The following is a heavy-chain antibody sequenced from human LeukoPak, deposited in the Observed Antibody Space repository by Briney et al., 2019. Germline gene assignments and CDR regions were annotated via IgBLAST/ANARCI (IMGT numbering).Heavy chain of an antibody. CDR2: INPKSGGT. J-gene: IGHJ4*02. CDR3: APATMTFDY. Sequence: ASVKVPCKASGYSFIDYYMHWVRQAPGQGLEWMGWINPKSGGTNYAQKFQDRVTMTTDTSISTAYMELSRLTSDDTAVYYCAPATMTFDYWGQGTLVTVSS. V-gene: IGHV1-2*02. CDR1: GYSFIDYY. D-gene: IGHD5-24*01.